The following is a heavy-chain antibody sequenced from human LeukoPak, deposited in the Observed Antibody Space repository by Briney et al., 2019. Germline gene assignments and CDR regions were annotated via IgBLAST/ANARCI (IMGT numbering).Heavy chain of an antibody. V-gene: IGHV3-53*01. D-gene: IGHD1-26*01. CDR1: GFTFDDYG. J-gene: IGHJ4*02. Sequence: PGGSLRLSCAASGFTFDDYGMSWVRQAPGKGLEWVSVIYSGGSTYYADSVKGRFTISRDNSKNTLYLQMNSLRAEDTAVYYCASSAVGADFVYWGQGTLVTVSS. CDR2: IYSGGST. CDR3: ASSAVGADFVY.